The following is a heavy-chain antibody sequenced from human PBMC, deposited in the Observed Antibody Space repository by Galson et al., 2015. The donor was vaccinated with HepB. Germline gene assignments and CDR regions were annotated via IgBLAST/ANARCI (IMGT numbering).Heavy chain of an antibody. CDR3: AVVPAYDDAMDV. J-gene: IGHJ6*02. CDR1: GYRFTSYW. CDR2: IDPGDSYT. V-gene: IGHV5-10-1*01. Sequence: QSGAEVKKPGESLRISCKGSGYRFTSYWINWVRQMPGKGLEWMGRIDPGDSYTNYSPSFQGHVTISTDKSISTAYLQWSSLKASDTAMYYCAVVPAYDDAMDVWGQGTTVTVSS. D-gene: IGHD2-15*01.